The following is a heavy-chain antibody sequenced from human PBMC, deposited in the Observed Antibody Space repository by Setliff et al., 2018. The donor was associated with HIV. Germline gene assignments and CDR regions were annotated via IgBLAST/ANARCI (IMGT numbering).Heavy chain of an antibody. CDR1: GGSISSYY. V-gene: IGHV4-4*09. CDR3: TAYLELRDLRSEDTAVYYCARQMPIPGIAITPVDY. CDR2: IDNSGST. D-gene: IGHD3-10*01. Sequence: PSETLSLTCTVSGGSISSYYRSWIRQPPGKGLEWIGYIDNSGSTNYNPSLKSRVTISVDTSKNQISLKLQDRLTITTDTSTSTAYLELRDLRSEDTAVYYCARQMPIPGIAITPVDYWGQGALVTVSS. J-gene: IGHJ4*02.